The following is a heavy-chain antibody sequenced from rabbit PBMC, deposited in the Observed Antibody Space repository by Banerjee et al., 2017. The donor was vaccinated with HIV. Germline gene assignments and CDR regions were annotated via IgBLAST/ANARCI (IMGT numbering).Heavy chain of an antibody. D-gene: IGHD1-1*01. CDR1: GFSFSSSYY. J-gene: IGHJ4*01. CDR3: ARVNAGSSGYPYYFNL. V-gene: IGHV1S40*01. CDR2: IYTSTGGS. Sequence: QSLEESGGDLVKPGASLTLTCKASGFSFSSSYYMCWVRQAPGKGLEWIACIYTSTGGSYYASWAKGRFTISKTSSTTVTLQMTSLTAADTATYFCARVNAGSSGYPYYFNLWGPGTLVTVS.